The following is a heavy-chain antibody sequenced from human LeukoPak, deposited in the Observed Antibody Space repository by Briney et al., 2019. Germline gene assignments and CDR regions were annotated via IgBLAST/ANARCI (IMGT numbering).Heavy chain of an antibody. V-gene: IGHV1-69*06. Sequence: AASVKVSCKASGGTFSSYAISWVRQAPGQGLEWMGGIIPIFGTANYAQKFQGRVTITADKSTSTAYMELSSLRSEDTAVYYCARDILYAHRPQREPQSGWFDPWGQGTLVTVSS. CDR2: IIPIFGTA. D-gene: IGHD1-14*01. J-gene: IGHJ5*02. CDR1: GGTFSSYA. CDR3: ARDILYAHRPQREPQSGWFDP.